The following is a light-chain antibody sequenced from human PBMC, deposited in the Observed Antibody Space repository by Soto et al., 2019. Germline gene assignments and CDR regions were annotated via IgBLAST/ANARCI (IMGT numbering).Light chain of an antibody. CDR2: EVS. J-gene: IGLJ1*01. CDR3: TSYTSSSTLEV. CDR1: SSDVGGYNY. Sequence: QSVLTQPASVSGSPGQSIAISCTGTSSDVGGYNYVSWYQQHPGKAPKLMIYEVSNRPSGVSNRFSGSKSGHTASLTISGLQSEDEADYFCTSYTSSSTLEVFGTGTKVTV. V-gene: IGLV2-14*01.